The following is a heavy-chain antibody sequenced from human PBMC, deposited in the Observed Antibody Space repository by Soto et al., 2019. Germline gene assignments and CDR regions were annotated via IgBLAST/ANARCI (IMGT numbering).Heavy chain of an antibody. J-gene: IGHJ4*02. CDR3: ARGGYSSGMSFDY. CDR1: GFTFSSCS. Sequence: EVQLVESGGGLVKPGGSPRLSCAASGFTFSSCSMNWVRQAPGKGLEWVSSISSSSSYIYYADSVKGRFTISRDNAKNSLYLQMNSLRAEDTAVYYCARGGYSSGMSFDYWGQGTLVTVSS. V-gene: IGHV3-21*01. CDR2: ISSSSSYI. D-gene: IGHD6-19*01.